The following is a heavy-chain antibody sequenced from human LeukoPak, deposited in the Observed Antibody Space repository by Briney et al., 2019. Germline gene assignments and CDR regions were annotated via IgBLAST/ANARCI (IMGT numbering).Heavy chain of an antibody. CDR3: AKGGGARPFDY. Sequence: GGSLRLSCAASGFTFSSYAMSWVRQAPGKGLEWVLAISGSGGSTYYADSVKGRFTISRDNSKNMLYLQMNSLRAEDTAVYYCAKGGGARPFDYGGQGTLVTVSS. D-gene: IGHD3-16*01. J-gene: IGHJ4*02. CDR1: GFTFSSYA. CDR2: ISGSGGST. V-gene: IGHV3-23*01.